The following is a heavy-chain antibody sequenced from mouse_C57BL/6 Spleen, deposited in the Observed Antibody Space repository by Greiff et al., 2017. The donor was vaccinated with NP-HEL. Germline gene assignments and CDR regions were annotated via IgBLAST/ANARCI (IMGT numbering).Heavy chain of an antibody. D-gene: IGHD5-1*01. V-gene: IGHV1-47*01. Sequence: QVQLQQPGAELVKPGASVKLSSKASGSTFTTYPIAWLKQNHGKSLEWIGNFHPYNDDTKYNEKFKGKATLTVEKSSSTVSLELSRLPADDSAVYDCARGDEYASFDYWGKGTLVTVSA. CDR2: FHPYNDDT. CDR3: ARGDEYASFDY. J-gene: IGHJ3*01. CDR1: GSTFTTYP.